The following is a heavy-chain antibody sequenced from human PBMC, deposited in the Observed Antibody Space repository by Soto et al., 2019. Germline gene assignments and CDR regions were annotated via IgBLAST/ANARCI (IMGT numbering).Heavy chain of an antibody. Sequence: QVQLQQWGAGLLKPSEALSLTCGVSGESFKNYYWGWIRQPPGKALEWIGEVNWSGSTNYSPFFKSRVSISIDTSKKQFSLILTSVTAADTAVYYCARGQEVRYFDWALSPGMDVWGQGTKVTVSS. J-gene: IGHJ6*02. V-gene: IGHV4-34*01. CDR1: GESFKNYY. CDR2: VNWSGST. CDR3: ARGQEVRYFDWALSPGMDV. D-gene: IGHD3-9*01.